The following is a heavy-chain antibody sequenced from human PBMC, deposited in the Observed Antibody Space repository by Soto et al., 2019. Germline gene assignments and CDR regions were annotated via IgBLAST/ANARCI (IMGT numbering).Heavy chain of an antibody. Sequence: QVQLQESGPRLLKPSETLSLTCSVSGGPIRSYYLSWVRQAPGKGLEWIAYIAYTGITGYNPSLRGRGNISGDTAQNLFSRKMTSVTAADTAVYYCAREGFRGYEALDYWGQGILVTVS. CDR3: AREGFRGYEALDY. V-gene: IGHV4-59*01. CDR1: GGPIRSYY. J-gene: IGHJ4*02. D-gene: IGHD5-12*01. CDR2: IAYTGIT.